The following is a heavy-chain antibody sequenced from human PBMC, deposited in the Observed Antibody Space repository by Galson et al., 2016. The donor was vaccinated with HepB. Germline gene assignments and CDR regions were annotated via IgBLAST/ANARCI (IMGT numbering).Heavy chain of an antibody. CDR1: SGYITTHY. Sequence: LSLTCTVPSGYITTHYWSWIRQPPGRGLEWIGFVYHTGSTNYNPSLKSRVSTSLDTSKNQVSPKLNSVTPADTAVYYCARQMSGSYYKNWHFDLWGRGTLVTVSS. J-gene: IGHJ2*01. CDR2: VYHTGST. D-gene: IGHD3-10*01. V-gene: IGHV4-59*11. CDR3: ARQMSGSYYKNWHFDL.